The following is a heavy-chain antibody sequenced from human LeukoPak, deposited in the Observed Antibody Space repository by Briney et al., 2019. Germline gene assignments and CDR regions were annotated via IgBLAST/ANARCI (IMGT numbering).Heavy chain of an antibody. J-gene: IGHJ4*02. Sequence: GGSLRLSCETSGFSFSTYWMSWVRQAPGKGLEWVANIRPDGSEKYYVDSVKGRYTISRDIAKQSVFLQMTSLRVEDTAVYYCARLSAMVRGPEDIFYFEYWGLGTLVTVSS. V-gene: IGHV3-7*01. CDR2: IRPDGSEK. CDR3: ARLSAMVRGPEDIFYFEY. D-gene: IGHD3-10*01. CDR1: GFSFSTYW.